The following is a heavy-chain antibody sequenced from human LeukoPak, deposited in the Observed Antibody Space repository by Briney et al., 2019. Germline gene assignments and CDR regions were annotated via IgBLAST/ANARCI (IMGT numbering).Heavy chain of an antibody. D-gene: IGHD6-19*01. V-gene: IGHV1-2*02. CDR2: INPNSGGT. J-gene: IGHJ4*02. CDR1: GYTFTGYY. CDR3: ARTGYSSGWYGFWVY. Sequence: GASVKVSCKASGYTFTGYYMHWVRQAPGQGLEWMGWINPNSGGTNYAQKFQGRVTMTRDTSISTAYMELSRLRSDDTAVYYCARTGYSSGWYGFWVYWGQGTLVTVSS.